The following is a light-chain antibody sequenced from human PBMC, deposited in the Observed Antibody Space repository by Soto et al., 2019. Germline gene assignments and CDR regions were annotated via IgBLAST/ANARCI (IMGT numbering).Light chain of an antibody. J-gene: IGKJ1*01. V-gene: IGKV1-9*01. CDR3: QQYNTFWT. CDR2: AAS. CDR1: QGISSF. Sequence: IQLTQSTSFLSASVGDRVTITCRASQGISSFLAWYQQKPGKAPKLLIYAASTLQSGVPSRFSGGGSGTEFTLTISSLQPDDFATYYCQQYNTFWTFGQGTKVDIK.